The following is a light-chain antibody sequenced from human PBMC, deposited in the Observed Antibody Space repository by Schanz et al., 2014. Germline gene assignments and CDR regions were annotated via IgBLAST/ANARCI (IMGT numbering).Light chain of an antibody. CDR1: SSDVGGYNY. V-gene: IGLV2-8*01. CDR3: SSYADSSTL. Sequence: QSALTQPPSASGSPGQSVAISCTGTSSDVGGYNYVSWYQQHPGKAPKFMIYDVSKRPSGVPDRFSGSKSGNTASLTISGLQAEDEADYYCSSYADSSTLFGPGTKLTVL. J-gene: IGLJ1*01. CDR2: DVS.